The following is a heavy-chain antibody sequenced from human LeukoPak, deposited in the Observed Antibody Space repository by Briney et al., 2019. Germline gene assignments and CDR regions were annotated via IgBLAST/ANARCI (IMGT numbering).Heavy chain of an antibody. CDR3: AKFYYRYGGNSVLSEDTRENLYDI. D-gene: IGHD4-23*01. CDR2: ISFYGNSE. Sequence: PGGSLRLSCAASGFSFSNYGIHWVRQAPGKGLEWVAVISFYGNSEFYADSVKGRFTISRDNSKNTLYLQMNSLRAEDTAVYYCAKFYYRYGGNSVLSEDTRENLYDIWGQGTMVAVSS. J-gene: IGHJ3*02. V-gene: IGHV3-30*18. CDR1: GFSFSNYG.